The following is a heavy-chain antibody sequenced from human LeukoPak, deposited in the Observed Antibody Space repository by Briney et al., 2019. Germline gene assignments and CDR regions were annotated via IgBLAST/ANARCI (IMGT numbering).Heavy chain of an antibody. Sequence: PGGSLRLSCAASGFTFSGSWMHWVRQTPGKGLVWVSRIIGDGSVTSYADSVKGRFTISRDNSKNTLFLQMNSLRAEDTAVYYCVKEVVATIPPLWGQGTLVTVSS. CDR1: GFTFSGSW. CDR2: IIGDGSVT. CDR3: VKEVVATIPPL. D-gene: IGHD5-12*01. J-gene: IGHJ4*02. V-gene: IGHV3-74*01.